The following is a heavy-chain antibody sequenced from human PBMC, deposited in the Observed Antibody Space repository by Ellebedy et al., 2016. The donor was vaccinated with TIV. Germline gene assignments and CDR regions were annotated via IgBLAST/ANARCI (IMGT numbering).Heavy chain of an antibody. CDR2: ISAYNGNT. CDR3: AITAGATVTPTFDY. V-gene: IGHV1-18*04. CDR1: GYTFTSYG. Sequence: ASVKVSCKASGYTFTSYGISWVRQPPGQGLEWMGWISAYNGNTNYAQKLQGRVTMTTDTSTSTAYMELKSRRSDDTAVYYCAITAGATVTPTFDYWGQGTLVTVSS. J-gene: IGHJ4*02. D-gene: IGHD4-17*01.